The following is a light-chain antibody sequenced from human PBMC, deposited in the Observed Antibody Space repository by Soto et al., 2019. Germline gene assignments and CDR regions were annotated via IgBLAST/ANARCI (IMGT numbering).Light chain of an antibody. J-gene: IGKJ1*01. CDR2: KAS. Sequence: DIQMTQSPSTLSASLGDRVTITCRASQSISTWLAWYQQKPGKAPKLLIYKASNLESGVPSRFSGSGSGTEFTLTISSLQPDDCATYYCQQDVSYCTFGQGTKVEIK. V-gene: IGKV1-5*03. CDR3: QQDVSYCT. CDR1: QSISTW.